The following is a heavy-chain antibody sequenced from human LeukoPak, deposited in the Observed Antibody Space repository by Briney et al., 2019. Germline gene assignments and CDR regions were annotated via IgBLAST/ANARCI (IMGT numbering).Heavy chain of an antibody. CDR1: GYMFVSRG. V-gene: IGHV1-18*01. Sequence: GASVKVSCKASGYMFVSRGITWVRQAPGQGLEWMGWIGVRTGQTQFAQQFRDRFTMTTNTSTTTAFMELKSLRPDDTAVYYCVRDNSGLAGVSLDLWGQGTQVIVSS. D-gene: IGHD6-13*01. CDR2: IGVRTGQT. CDR3: VRDNSGLAGVSLDL. J-gene: IGHJ4*02.